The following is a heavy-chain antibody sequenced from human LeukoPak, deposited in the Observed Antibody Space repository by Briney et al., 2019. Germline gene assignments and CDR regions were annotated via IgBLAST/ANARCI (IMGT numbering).Heavy chain of an antibody. Sequence: GASVKLSCKASGYTFTSYYMHSGRQAPGQGLEWRGIINPRGVITSDAQKFQGRVTMTRDTSTSTVYMELSSLRSEDTAVYYCAREKGREVVAATPGSSYFDYWGQGTLVTVSS. CDR1: GYTFTSYY. CDR2: INPRGVIT. D-gene: IGHD2-15*01. J-gene: IGHJ4*02. CDR3: AREKGREVVAATPGSSYFDY. V-gene: IGHV1-46*01.